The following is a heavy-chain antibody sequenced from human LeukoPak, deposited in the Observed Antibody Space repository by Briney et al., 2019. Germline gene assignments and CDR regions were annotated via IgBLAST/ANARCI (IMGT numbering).Heavy chain of an antibody. CDR1: GFTFSSYD. CDR2: IGTAGDT. J-gene: IGHJ4*02. CDR3: ARAPGDVFASPLDY. Sequence: PGGSLRLSCAASGFTFSSYDIHWVRQATGKGLEWVSAIGTAGDTYYPGSVKGRFTISRENAKNSLYLQMNSLRAGDTAVYYCARAPGDVFASPLDYWGQGTLVTVSS. V-gene: IGHV3-13*01. D-gene: IGHD3-16*01.